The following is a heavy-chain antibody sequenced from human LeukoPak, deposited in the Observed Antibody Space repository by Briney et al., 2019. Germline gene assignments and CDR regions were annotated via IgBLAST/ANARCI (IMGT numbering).Heavy chain of an antibody. J-gene: IGHJ4*02. CDR1: GGSISSRPYY. Sequence: PSETLSLTCTVSGGSISSRPYYWGWVRQPPRKGLEWIGSISYSGSIHYNPSLKSRVTISVDTSKNHFSLRLSSVTAADTAVYYCATLGIGDYYFDYWGQGTLVTVSS. CDR2: ISYSGSI. CDR3: ATLGIGDYYFDY. V-gene: IGHV4-39*01. D-gene: IGHD1-26*01.